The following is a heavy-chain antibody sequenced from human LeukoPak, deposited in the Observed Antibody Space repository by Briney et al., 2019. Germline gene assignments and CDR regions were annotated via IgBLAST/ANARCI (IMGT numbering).Heavy chain of an antibody. V-gene: IGHV4-59*01. CDR2: IYYSGST. Sequence: SETLSLTCTVSGGSISSYYWSWIRQLPGKGLEWIGYIYYSGSTNYNPSLKSRVTISVDTSKNQFSLKLSSVTAADTAVYYCARGRYQLPEIDYWGQGTLVTVSS. CDR1: GGSISSYY. J-gene: IGHJ4*02. CDR3: ARGRYQLPEIDY. D-gene: IGHD2-2*01.